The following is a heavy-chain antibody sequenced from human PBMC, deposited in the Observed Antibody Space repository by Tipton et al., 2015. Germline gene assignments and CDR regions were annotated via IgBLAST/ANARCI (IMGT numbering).Heavy chain of an antibody. CDR1: GYSISSGYY. CDR2: IFHSGST. CDR3: ARDLEHGMDV. V-gene: IGHV4-38-2*02. J-gene: IGHJ6*02. Sequence: TLSLTCAVSGYSISSGYYWGWFRQPPGKGLEWIGSIFHSGSTFYNPSLESRVTISVDTSKNQFSLKMSSVTAADTAVYFCARDLEHGMDVWGQGTTVTVS.